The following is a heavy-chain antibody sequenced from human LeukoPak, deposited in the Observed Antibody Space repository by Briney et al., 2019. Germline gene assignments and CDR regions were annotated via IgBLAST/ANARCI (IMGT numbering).Heavy chain of an antibody. Sequence: GASVKVSCKASGYTFTTYGFSWVRQAPGQGLEWMGWISAYNGDTNYAQNLQGRVTMNTDTSTSTAYMELRSLRSDDTAVYYCARVRVPYYYGSGTYYMNYWGQGTLVTVSS. V-gene: IGHV1-18*01. CDR1: GYTFTTYG. CDR3: ARVRVPYYYGSGTYYMNY. D-gene: IGHD3-10*01. J-gene: IGHJ4*02. CDR2: ISAYNGDT.